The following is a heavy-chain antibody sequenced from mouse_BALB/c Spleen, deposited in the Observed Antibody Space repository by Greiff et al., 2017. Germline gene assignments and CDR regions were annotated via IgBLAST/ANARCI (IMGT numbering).Heavy chain of an antibody. V-gene: IGHV1-4*02. Sequence: QVQLQQSAAELARPGASVKMSCKASGYTFTSYTMHWVKQRPGQGLEWIGYINPSSGYTEYNQKFKDKTTLTADKSSSTAYMQLSSLTSEDSAVYYCASHWDYYAMDYWGQGTSVTVSS. CDR1: GYTFTSYT. D-gene: IGHD4-1*01. CDR3: ASHWDYYAMDY. CDR2: INPSSGYT. J-gene: IGHJ4*01.